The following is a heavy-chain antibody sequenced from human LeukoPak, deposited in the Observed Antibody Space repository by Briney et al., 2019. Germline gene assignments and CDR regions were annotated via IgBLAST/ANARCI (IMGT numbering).Heavy chain of an antibody. Sequence: SETLSLTCIVSGVSISGYSWSWIRQPPGKGLEWIGYMFHSGSTNYNPSLKSRVTISVDTSKNQFSLKLSSVTAADTAVYYCARLVRYESSGGYYLDDWGQGTLVTVSS. D-gene: IGHD3-22*01. CDR1: GVSISGYS. V-gene: IGHV4-59*08. CDR2: MFHSGST. CDR3: ARLVRYESSGGYYLDD. J-gene: IGHJ4*02.